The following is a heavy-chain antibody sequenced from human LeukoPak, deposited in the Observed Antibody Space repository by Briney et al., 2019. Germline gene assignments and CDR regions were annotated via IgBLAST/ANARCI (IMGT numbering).Heavy chain of an antibody. D-gene: IGHD2-15*01. J-gene: IGHJ4*02. CDR1: GFTFTNYV. CDR3: ARDSETTPIHVLGY. CDR2: VSPDGGIK. Sequence: PGGSLRLSCVVSGFTFTNYVVHWVRQAPGKGLEWVTLVSPDGGIKYYADSVKGRFSVSRDISKNTLYLQMNSLRVDDTAVYYCARDSETTPIHVLGYWGQGTLVTVSS. V-gene: IGHV3-30-3*01.